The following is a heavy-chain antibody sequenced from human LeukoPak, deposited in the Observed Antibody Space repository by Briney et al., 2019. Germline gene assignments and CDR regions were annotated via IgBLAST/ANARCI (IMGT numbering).Heavy chain of an antibody. Sequence: GGSLRLSCAASGFTFSSYEMNWVRQSPGKGLEWVSYISSRATTIYYADSVKGRFTISRDNAKNSLYLQMISLRAEDTAVYYCARVMRGTVTTAVFDYWGQGTLATVSS. CDR3: ARVMRGTVTTAVFDY. CDR1: GFTFSSYE. J-gene: IGHJ4*02. D-gene: IGHD4-17*01. CDR2: ISSRATTI. V-gene: IGHV3-48*03.